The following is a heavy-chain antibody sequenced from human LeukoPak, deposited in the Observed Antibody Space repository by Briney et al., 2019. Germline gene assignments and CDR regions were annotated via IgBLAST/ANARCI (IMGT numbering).Heavy chain of an antibody. D-gene: IGHD6-19*01. CDR2: ISYDGSNK. J-gene: IGHJ4*02. Sequence: PGGSLRLSCAAFGFTFSSYGMHWVRQAPGKGLEWVAVISYDGSNKYYADSVKGRFTISRDNSKNTLYLQMNSLRAEDTAVYYCARVREYSSGRSPFDYWGQGTLVTVSS. CDR3: ARVREYSSGRSPFDY. CDR1: GFTFSSYG. V-gene: IGHV3-30*03.